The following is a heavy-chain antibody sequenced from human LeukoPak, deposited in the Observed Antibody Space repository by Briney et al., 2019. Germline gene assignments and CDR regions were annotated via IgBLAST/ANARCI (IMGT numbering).Heavy chain of an antibody. J-gene: IGHJ4*02. CDR1: GFTFDGYA. D-gene: IGHD3-22*01. V-gene: IGHV3-43*02. CDR2: ISGDGGST. Sequence: GGSLSLSCAASGFTFDGYAMHWVRQAPGKGLEWVSLISGDGGSTYYADSVKGRFTISRDSSKNSLYLQMNSLRTEDTALYYCAKDMYDSSGYLFDYWGQGTLVTVSS. CDR3: AKDMYDSSGYLFDY.